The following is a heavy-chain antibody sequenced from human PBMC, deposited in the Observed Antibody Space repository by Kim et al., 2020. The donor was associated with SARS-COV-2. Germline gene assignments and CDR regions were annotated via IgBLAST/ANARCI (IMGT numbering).Heavy chain of an antibody. D-gene: IGHD3-3*01. V-gene: IGHV4-39*01. CDR1: GGSISSSSYY. J-gene: IGHJ5*02. CDR3: ARRVDFGLQGWFDP. Sequence: SETLSLTCTVSGGSISSSSYYWGWIRQPPGKGLEWIGSIYYSGSTYYNPSLKSRVTISVDTPKNQFSLKLSSVTAADTAVYYCARRVDFGLQGWFDPWGQGTLVTVSS. CDR2: IYYSGST.